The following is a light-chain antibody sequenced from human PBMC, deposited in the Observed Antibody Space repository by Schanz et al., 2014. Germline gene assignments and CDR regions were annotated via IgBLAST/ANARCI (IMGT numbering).Light chain of an antibody. CDR2: DAS. J-gene: IGKJ1*01. CDR3: QQRSNWPWT. V-gene: IGKV3D-20*02. CDR1: QTVTSGY. Sequence: EIVLTQSPGTLSLSPGERVTLSCRASQTVTSGYLAWYQQKPGQTPRLLMYDASSRATGIADRFSGSGSGTDFTLTISSLEPEDFAVYYCQQRSNWPWTFGQGTKVEIK.